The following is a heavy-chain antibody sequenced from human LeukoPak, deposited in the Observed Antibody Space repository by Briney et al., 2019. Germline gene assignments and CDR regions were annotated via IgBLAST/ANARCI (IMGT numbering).Heavy chain of an antibody. Sequence: PSETLSLTCTLSGGSISNYYWSWIRQPPGKGLEWIGNIFYSGSTNYNPSLKSRVTISLDTSKNQFSLKLSSVTAADTAVYYCASRSSGWYVYWGQGKLVTVSS. J-gene: IGHJ4*02. D-gene: IGHD6-19*01. CDR3: ASRSSGWYVY. V-gene: IGHV4-59*12. CDR1: GGSISNYY. CDR2: IFYSGST.